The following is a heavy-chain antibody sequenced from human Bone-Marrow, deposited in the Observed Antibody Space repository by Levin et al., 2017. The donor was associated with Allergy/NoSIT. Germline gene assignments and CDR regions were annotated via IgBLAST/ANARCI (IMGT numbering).Heavy chain of an antibody. Sequence: GESLKISCTASGINFGEFAMTWIRQAPGKGLEWVIFIRSQAYGGTPEYAASVKGRFTISRDDSNSIVYLQMDSLKTEDTAVYYCSASGEGTTSFDYWGQGTLVTVSS. J-gene: IGHJ4*02. CDR1: GINFGEFA. CDR3: SASGEGTTSFDY. V-gene: IGHV3-49*03. D-gene: IGHD1-7*01. CDR2: IRSQAYGGTP.